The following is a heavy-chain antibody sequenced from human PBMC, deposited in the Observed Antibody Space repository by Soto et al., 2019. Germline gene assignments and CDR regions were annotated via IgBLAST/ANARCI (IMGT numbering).Heavy chain of an antibody. CDR3: ARDDVLCDGGRCYGIPLDV. CDR2: IQSGGTT. J-gene: IGHJ6*04. D-gene: IGHD2-15*01. CDR1: GFTVSIKY. Sequence: GGSLRLSCGASGFTVSIKYMTWVRQAQGKGLEWVSLIQSGGTTYYADSVKGRFTISRDTSENTLHLQMDSLRVEDTAVYYCARDDVLCDGGRCYGIPLDVWGKATTVTVSS. V-gene: IGHV3-66*01.